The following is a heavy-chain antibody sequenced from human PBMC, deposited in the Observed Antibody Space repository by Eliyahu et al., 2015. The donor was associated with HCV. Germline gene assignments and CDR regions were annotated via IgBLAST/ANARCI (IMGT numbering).Heavy chain of an antibody. CDR2: IXPDGSET. Sequence: EVHLVESGGGLVQPGGSLXLXCAASGFTFSSYWLXWVRQAPGKGLEWVAVIXPDGSETYSVDSVKGRFTISRDNAKNSVFLHMNSLRVEDMAVYYCVRGRPVPVWGQGTLVTVSS. CDR3: VRGRPVPV. CDR1: GFTFSSYW. J-gene: IGHJ4*02. V-gene: IGHV3-7*01.